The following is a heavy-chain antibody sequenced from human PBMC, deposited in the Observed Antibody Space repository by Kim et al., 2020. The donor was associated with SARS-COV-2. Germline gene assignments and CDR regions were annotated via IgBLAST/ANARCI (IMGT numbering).Heavy chain of an antibody. CDR1: GFTFEDYA. CDR3: AKDRDLTYYDCWIGYYRGGGDYYYYGMVV. J-gene: IGHJ6*02. Sequence: GGSLRLSCAASGFTFEDYAMHWVRQAPGKGLEWVSRISGDGGSTYYADSVKGRFTISRDNSKNTLYLQMNSLRTEDTALYYCAKDRDLTYYDCWIGYYRGGGDYYYYGMVVWGRRTTVTVS. D-gene: IGHD3-3*01. V-gene: IGHV3-43*02. CDR2: ISGDGGST.